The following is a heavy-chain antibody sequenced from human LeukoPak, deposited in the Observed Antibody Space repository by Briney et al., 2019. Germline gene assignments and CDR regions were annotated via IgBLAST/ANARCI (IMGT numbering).Heavy chain of an antibody. CDR3: VSFYETY. D-gene: IGHD2-2*01. J-gene: IGHJ4*02. CDR1: GFTFSNAY. CDR2: INSDGSWT. V-gene: IGHV3-74*01. Sequence: GGSLRLSCAASGFTFSNAYMNWVRQAPGKGLEWVSHINSDGSWTSYADSVKGRFTISKDNAKNTVYLQMNNLRAEDTAVYYCVSFYETYWGRGTLVTVSS.